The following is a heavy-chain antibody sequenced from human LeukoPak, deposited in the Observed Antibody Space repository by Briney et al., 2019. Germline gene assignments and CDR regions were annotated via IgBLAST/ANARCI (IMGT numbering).Heavy chain of an antibody. CDR1: GYTFTDFY. D-gene: IGHD3-10*01. Sequence: GESLKISCKGSGYTFTDFYMLWVRQAPGQGLEWLGWINPNTGGTDYAQKFQGRVTMTRDTSTSTAYMELSRLRSDDTAVYHCARGHGSYYYYMDIWGKGTTVTVSS. CDR3: ARGHGSYYYYMDI. CDR2: INPNTGGT. J-gene: IGHJ6*03. V-gene: IGHV1-2*02.